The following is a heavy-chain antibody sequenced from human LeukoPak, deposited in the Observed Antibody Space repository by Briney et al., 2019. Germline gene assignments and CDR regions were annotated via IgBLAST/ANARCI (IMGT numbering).Heavy chain of an antibody. CDR3: ARDPPQDDAFDI. J-gene: IGHJ3*02. CDR1: GFTFSSYW. V-gene: IGHV3-7*01. CDR2: IKQDGSEK. Sequence: GGSLRLSCAASGFTFSSYWMSWVRQAPGKGLEWVANIKQDGSEKYYVDSVKGRFTISRDNAKNSLYLQMNSLRDGDTAVYYCARDPPQDDAFDIWGQGTMVTVSS.